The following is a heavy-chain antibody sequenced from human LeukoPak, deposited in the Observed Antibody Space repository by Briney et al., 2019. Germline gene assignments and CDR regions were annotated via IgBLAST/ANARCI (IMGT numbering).Heavy chain of an antibody. J-gene: IGHJ4*02. Sequence: GASVKVSCRASGYVFSSYDITGVRQAPGQGLEWMGWIVGGDTKYAQKFQGRVTMTTDTSTSTAFMELRSLRSDDTAVYYCARVARLLEGIVGDFEFDYWGQGSLVTVSS. CDR2: IVGGDT. D-gene: IGHD3-22*01. CDR1: GYVFSSYD. CDR3: ARVARLLEGIVGDFEFDY. V-gene: IGHV1-18*04.